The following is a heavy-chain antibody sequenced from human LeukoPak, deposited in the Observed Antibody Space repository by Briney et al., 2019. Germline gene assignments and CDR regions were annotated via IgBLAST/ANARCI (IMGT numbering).Heavy chain of an antibody. CDR2: LNTDGSST. CDR3: ATGYYNSTASNRSNWFEP. D-gene: IGHD2/OR15-2a*01. V-gene: IGHV3-74*01. J-gene: IGHJ5*02. Sequence: GGSLRLSCAASGFTFSSYGMHWVRQAPGKGLVWVSRLNTDGSSTVYADSVKGRFTISRDNAKNTLYLQMNSLRAEDTAVYYCATGYYNSTASNRSNWFEPWGQGTLVTVSS. CDR1: GFTFSSYG.